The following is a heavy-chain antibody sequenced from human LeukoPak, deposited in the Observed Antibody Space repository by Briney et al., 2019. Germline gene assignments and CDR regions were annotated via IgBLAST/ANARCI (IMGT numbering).Heavy chain of an antibody. CDR1: GFTFSDYY. Sequence: GGSLRLSCAASGFTFSDYYMSWIRQAPGKGLEWVSYISSGGSTIYYAHSVKGRFTISRDNAKNSLYLQMNSLRAEDTAVYYCARDIYYYDSSGYHYPGGSDYWGQGTLVTVSS. V-gene: IGHV3-11*04. CDR3: ARDIYYYDSSGYHYPGGSDY. CDR2: ISSGGSTI. J-gene: IGHJ4*02. D-gene: IGHD3-22*01.